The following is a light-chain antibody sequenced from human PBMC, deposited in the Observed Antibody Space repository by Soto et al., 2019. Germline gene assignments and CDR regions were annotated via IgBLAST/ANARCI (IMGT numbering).Light chain of an antibody. Sequence: QLVLTQPPSASGTPGQRVTISCSGSSSNIGSNYVYWYQQLPGTAPKLLIYRNNQRPSGVPDRFSGSKSGTSASLAISGLRSEDEADYYGAAWDDSLSGPYVVGTGTKLTVL. V-gene: IGLV1-47*01. CDR2: RNN. CDR3: AAWDDSLSGPYV. J-gene: IGLJ1*01. CDR1: SSNIGSNY.